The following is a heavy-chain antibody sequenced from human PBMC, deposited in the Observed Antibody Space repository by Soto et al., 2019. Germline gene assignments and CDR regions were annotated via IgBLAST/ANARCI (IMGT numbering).Heavy chain of an antibody. CDR2: ISYSGNT. D-gene: IGHD2-15*01. Sequence: PSETLSLTCTVSGGSIISGYWSWIRQPPGKGLEWIGYISYSGNTNYNPSPKSRVTMSVDTPKNQFSLRLSSVTTADTAVYYCAGLRGYAGSPIDYWGQGTLVTVSS. CDR1: GGSIISGY. CDR3: AGLRGYAGSPIDY. V-gene: IGHV4-59*01. J-gene: IGHJ4*02.